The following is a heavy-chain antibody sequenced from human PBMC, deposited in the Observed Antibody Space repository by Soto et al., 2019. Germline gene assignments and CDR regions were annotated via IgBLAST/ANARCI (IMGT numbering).Heavy chain of an antibody. V-gene: IGHV3-23*01. CDR3: ANGWLGEVLFDY. CDR2: IRASGDST. CDR1: GGSISNGGYY. J-gene: IGHJ4*01. Sequence: TSETLSLTCTVSGGSISNGGYYWSWVRQAPGKGLEWVSAIRASGDSTYYADSVKGRFTISRDNSKNTLYLQMNALRGEDTALYYCANGWLGEVLFDYWGQGTLVTVSS. D-gene: IGHD3-10*01.